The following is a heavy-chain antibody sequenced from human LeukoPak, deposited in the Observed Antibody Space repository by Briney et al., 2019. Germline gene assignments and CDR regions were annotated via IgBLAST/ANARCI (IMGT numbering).Heavy chain of an antibody. J-gene: IGHJ4*02. V-gene: IGHV4-59*01. CDR3: ARVVYGGHYDY. Sequence: SETLSLTCTVSGGAMSRYYWSWIRQTPGKGLEWIGYIYYSGSTNYNPSLKSRVTISVDTSKNQFSLKLSSVTAADTAVYYCARVVYGGHYDYWGQGTLVTVSS. D-gene: IGHD4-23*01. CDR1: GGAMSRYY. CDR2: IYYSGST.